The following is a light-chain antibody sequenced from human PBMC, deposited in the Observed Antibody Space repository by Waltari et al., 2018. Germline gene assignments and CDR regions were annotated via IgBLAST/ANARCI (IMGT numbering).Light chain of an antibody. J-gene: IGLJ2*01. CDR3: CSHAGSTTFVV. Sequence: QSVLTQPPSASGTPGQRVTISCSGGISNIGDNTVNWYQQVPGTAPKLLIYSHNQRPSGVPHRFSGSISGTSASLAISGLQAEDEADYYCCSHAGSTTFVVFGGGTKLTVL. CDR2: SHN. CDR1: ISNIGDNT. V-gene: IGLV1-44*01.